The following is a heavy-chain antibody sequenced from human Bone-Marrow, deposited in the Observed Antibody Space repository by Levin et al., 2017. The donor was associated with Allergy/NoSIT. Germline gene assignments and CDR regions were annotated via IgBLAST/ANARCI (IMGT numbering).Heavy chain of an antibody. V-gene: IGHV4-31*03. Sequence: SQTLSLTCTVSGASIRSTDSYWGWIRQVPGEGLEWIGYIYYGGSTDYNPSLKSRVTISKDTSKNQFSLKLRSVTAADTAIYFCARVSPIIGLKGGYFDYWGQGTLATVSS. J-gene: IGHJ4*02. D-gene: IGHD3/OR15-3a*01. CDR3: ARVSPIIGLKGGYFDY. CDR2: IYYGGST. CDR1: GASIRSTDSY.